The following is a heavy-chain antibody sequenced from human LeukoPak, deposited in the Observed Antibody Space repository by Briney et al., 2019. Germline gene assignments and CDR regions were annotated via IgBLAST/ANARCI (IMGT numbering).Heavy chain of an antibody. CDR1: GYTFTGYY. CDR3: AVVAGTQDKVPGLFGMDV. J-gene: IGHJ6*02. CDR2: INPNSGGT. V-gene: IGHV1-2*02. D-gene: IGHD6-19*01. Sequence: ASVKVSCKASGYTFTGYYMHWVRQAPGQGLEWMGWINPNSGGTNYAQKFQGRVTMTRDTSISTAYMELSRLRSDDTAVYYCAVVAGTQDKVPGLFGMDVWGQGTTVTVSS.